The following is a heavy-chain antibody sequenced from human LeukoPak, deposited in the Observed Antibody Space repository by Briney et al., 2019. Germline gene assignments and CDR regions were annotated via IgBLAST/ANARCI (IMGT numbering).Heavy chain of an antibody. Sequence: GASVKVSCKASGVTFSSYAISWVRQAPGQGLEWMGGIIPIFGTANYAQKFQGRVTITTDESTSTAYVELSSLRSEDTAVCYCARSPTYYDFWSGYYTGRDYYYMDVWGKGTMVTVSS. J-gene: IGHJ6*03. V-gene: IGHV1-69*05. D-gene: IGHD3-3*01. CDR1: GVTFSSYA. CDR3: ARSPTYYDFWSGYYTGRDYYYMDV. CDR2: IIPIFGTA.